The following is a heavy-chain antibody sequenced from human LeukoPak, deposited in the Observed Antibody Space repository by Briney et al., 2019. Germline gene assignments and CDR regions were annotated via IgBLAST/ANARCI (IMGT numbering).Heavy chain of an antibody. J-gene: IGHJ6*02. Sequence: HGESLKISCKGSGYSFTSYWIAWVRQMSGKGLEWMGIIYPGDSDTRYSPSFQGQVTISADKSISTAYLQWSSLKASDTAMYYCARNDALDYSNKIYGMDVWGQGTTVTVSS. CDR3: ARNDALDYSNKIYGMDV. CDR2: IYPGDSDT. CDR1: GYSFTSYW. V-gene: IGHV5-51*01. D-gene: IGHD4-11*01.